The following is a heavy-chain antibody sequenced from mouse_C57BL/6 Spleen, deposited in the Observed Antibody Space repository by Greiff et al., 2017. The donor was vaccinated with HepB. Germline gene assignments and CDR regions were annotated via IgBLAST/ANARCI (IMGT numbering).Heavy chain of an antibody. J-gene: IGHJ4*01. V-gene: IGHV1-82*01. CDR2: IYPGDGDT. CDR1: GYAFSSSW. CDR3: ANYAMDY. Sequence: QVQLQHSGPELVKPGASVKISCKASGYAFSSSWMNWVKQRPGKGLEWIGRIYPGDGDTNYNGKFKGKATLTADKSSSTAYMQLSSLTSEDSAVYFCANYAMDYWGQGTSVTGSS.